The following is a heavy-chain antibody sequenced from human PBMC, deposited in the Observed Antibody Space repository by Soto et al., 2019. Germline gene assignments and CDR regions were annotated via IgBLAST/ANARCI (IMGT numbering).Heavy chain of an antibody. CDR1: GFTFSSYG. Sequence: GGSLRLSCAASGFTFSSYGMSWVRQAPGKGLEWVSAISGSGGSTYYADSVKGRFTISRDNSKNTLYLQMNSLRAEDTAVYYCAKVLDSYGYVYYYYGMDVWGQGTTVTVSS. CDR2: ISGSGGST. CDR3: AKVLDSYGYVYYYYGMDV. J-gene: IGHJ6*02. V-gene: IGHV3-23*01. D-gene: IGHD5-18*01.